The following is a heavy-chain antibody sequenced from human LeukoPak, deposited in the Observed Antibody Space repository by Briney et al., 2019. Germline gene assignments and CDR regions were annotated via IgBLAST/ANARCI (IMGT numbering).Heavy chain of an antibody. CDR1: GGSISSYY. CDR3: ARDQVVVVPAALNPYYYYGMDV. V-gene: IGHV4-59*01. Sequence: SETLSLTCTVSGGSISSYYWSWIRQPPGNGLEWIGYIYYSGSTNYNPSLKSRVTISVDTSKNQFSLKLSSVTAADTAVYYCARDQVVVVPAALNPYYYYGMDVWGQGTTVTVSS. J-gene: IGHJ6*02. D-gene: IGHD2-2*01. CDR2: IYYSGST.